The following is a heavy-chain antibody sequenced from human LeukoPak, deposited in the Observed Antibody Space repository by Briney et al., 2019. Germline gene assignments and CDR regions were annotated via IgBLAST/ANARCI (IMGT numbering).Heavy chain of an antibody. Sequence: TGGSLRLSCAASGFTFSGSAVHWVRQSSGKGLEWVGHIDKKDNLYATAYAESVKGRFTISRDDSKDTAFLHMDSLKTEDTALYYCTRDRGTYNWFGPWGQGALVTVSS. CDR3: TRDRGTYNWFGP. CDR2: IDKKDNLYAT. CDR1: GFTFSGSA. D-gene: IGHD2-15*01. J-gene: IGHJ5*02. V-gene: IGHV3-73*01.